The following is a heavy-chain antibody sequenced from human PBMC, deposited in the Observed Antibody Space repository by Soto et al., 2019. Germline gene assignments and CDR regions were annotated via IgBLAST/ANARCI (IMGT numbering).Heavy chain of an antibody. V-gene: IGHV1-8*01. CDR3: ASSPYDILTGYSPLYDY. CDR1: GYTFTSYD. Sequence: ASVKVSCKDSGYTFTSYDINWVRQATGQGLEWMGWMNPNSGNTGYAQKFQGRVTMTRNTSISTAYMELSSLRSEDTAVYYCASSPYDILTGYSPLYDYWGQGTLVTVSS. J-gene: IGHJ4*02. CDR2: MNPNSGNT. D-gene: IGHD3-9*01.